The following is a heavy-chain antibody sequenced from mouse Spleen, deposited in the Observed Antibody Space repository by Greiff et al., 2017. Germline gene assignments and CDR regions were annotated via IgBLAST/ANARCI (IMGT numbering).Heavy chain of an antibody. V-gene: IGHV2-9*02. CDR3: ARDPHYYGSSGYAMDY. CDR2: IWAGGST. Sequence: ESGPGLVAPSQSLSITCTVSGFSLTSYGVHWVRQPPGKGLEWLGVIWAGGSTNYNSALMSRLSISKDNSKSQVFLKMNRLQTDDTAMYYCARDPHYYGSSGYAMDYWGQGTSVTVSS. J-gene: IGHJ4*01. D-gene: IGHD1-1*01. CDR1: GFSLTSYG.